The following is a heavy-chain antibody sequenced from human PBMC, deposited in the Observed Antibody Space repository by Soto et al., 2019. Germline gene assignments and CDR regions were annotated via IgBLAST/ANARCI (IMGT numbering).Heavy chain of an antibody. CDR1: GFTFDDYA. J-gene: IGHJ5*02. CDR2: ISWNSGSI. CDR3: AREREGYRFRPNLFAP. V-gene: IGHV3-9*01. Sequence: GGSLRLSCAASGFTFDDYAMHWVRQAPGKGLEWVSGISWNSGSIGYADSVKGRFTISRDNAKNSLYLQMNSLRAEDTALYYCAREREGYRFRPNLFAPRAQLTLVTVSS. D-gene: IGHD5-12*01.